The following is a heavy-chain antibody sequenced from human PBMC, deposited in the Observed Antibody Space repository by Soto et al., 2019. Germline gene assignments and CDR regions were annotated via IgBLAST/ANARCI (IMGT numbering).Heavy chain of an antibody. V-gene: IGHV4-59*08. D-gene: IGHD3-10*01. J-gene: IGHJ4*02. CDR3: ARLGSSSSSLWFGEFTVFDY. CDR2: IYYSGST. CDR1: GGSISSHY. Sequence: SETLSLTCTVSGGSISSHYWSWIRQPPGKGLEWIGYIYYSGSTNYNPSLKSRVTISVDTSKNQFSLKLSSVTAADTAVYYCARLGSSSSSLWFGEFTVFDYWGQGTLVTVSS.